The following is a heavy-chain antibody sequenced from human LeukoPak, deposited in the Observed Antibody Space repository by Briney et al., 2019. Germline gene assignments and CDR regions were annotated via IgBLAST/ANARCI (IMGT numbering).Heavy chain of an antibody. CDR2: VWYDGTNK. CDR3: ARDGEWLRPNDY. D-gene: IGHD3-3*01. J-gene: IGHJ4*02. Sequence: PGGSLRLSCEASGFTFSTYGMHWVRQAPGKGLEWVAVVWYDGTNKNYADSVKGRFTISRDNARNSLYLQMNSLRAEDTAVYYCARDGEWLRPNDYWGQGTLVTVSS. V-gene: IGHV3-33*01. CDR1: GFTFSTYG.